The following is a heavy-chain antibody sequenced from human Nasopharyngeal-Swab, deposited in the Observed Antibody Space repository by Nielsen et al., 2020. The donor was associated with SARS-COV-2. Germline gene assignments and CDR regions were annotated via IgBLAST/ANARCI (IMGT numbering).Heavy chain of an antibody. CDR1: GFTFSSYW. D-gene: IGHD6-13*01. J-gene: IGHJ6*02. V-gene: IGHV3-7*01. CDR2: IKQDGSEK. Sequence: GGSLRLSCAASGFTFSSYWMNWVRQAPGKGLEWVANIKQDGSEKYYVDSVKGRFTISRDNAKNSLYLQMNSLRAEDTAVYYCARDSFSRVGAAGSSHYYYYGMDVWGQGTTVTVSS. CDR3: ARDSFSRVGAAGSSHYYYYGMDV.